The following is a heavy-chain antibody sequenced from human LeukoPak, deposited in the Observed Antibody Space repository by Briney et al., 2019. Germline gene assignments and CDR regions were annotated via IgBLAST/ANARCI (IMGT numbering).Heavy chain of an antibody. CDR1: GFIFSSYA. CDR2: ISGSGGNT. J-gene: IGHJ3*02. D-gene: IGHD1-20*01. CDR3: AKGINWNPPGNAFDI. V-gene: IGHV3-23*01. Sequence: GGSLRLSCAASGFIFSSYAMSWVRQAPGKGLEWVSAISGSGGNTYYADSVKGRFTISRDNSKNTLYLQMNSLRAEDTAVYYCAKGINWNPPGNAFDIWGQGTMVTVSS.